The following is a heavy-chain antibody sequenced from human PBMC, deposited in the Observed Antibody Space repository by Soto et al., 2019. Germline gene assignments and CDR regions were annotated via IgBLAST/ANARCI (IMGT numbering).Heavy chain of an antibody. CDR1: GGSISSGGYY. D-gene: IGHD5-18*01. Sequence: KSSETLSLTCTVSGGSISSGGYYWSWIRQHPGKGLEWIGYIYYSGSTYYNPSLKSRVTISVDTSKNQFSLKLSSVTAADTAVYYCASRPRDGYSRYFDYWGQGTLVTVSS. V-gene: IGHV4-31*03. J-gene: IGHJ4*02. CDR3: ASRPRDGYSRYFDY. CDR2: IYYSGST.